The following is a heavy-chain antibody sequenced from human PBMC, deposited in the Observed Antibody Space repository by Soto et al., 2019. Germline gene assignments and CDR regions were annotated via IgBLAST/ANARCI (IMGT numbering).Heavy chain of an antibody. J-gene: IGHJ6*02. CDR2: IIPIFGTA. D-gene: IGHD6-13*01. V-gene: IGHV1-69*13. Sequence: GASVKVSCKASGGTFSSYAISWVRQAPGQGLEWMGGIIPIFGTANYAQKFQGRVTITADESTSTAYMELSSLRSDDTAVYYCARERPSASGSWLWGNYYSYYGMDVWGQGTTVPVSS. CDR1: GGTFSSYA. CDR3: ARERPSASGSWLWGNYYSYYGMDV.